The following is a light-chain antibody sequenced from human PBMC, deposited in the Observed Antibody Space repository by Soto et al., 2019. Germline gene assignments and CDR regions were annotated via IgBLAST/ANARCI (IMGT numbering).Light chain of an antibody. CDR2: DVS. V-gene: IGLV2-14*01. J-gene: IGLJ1*01. CDR1: SSDVGGYNY. CDR3: NSYTSSSTLPYV. Sequence: SVLTQPASVSGSPGQSITISCTGTSSDVGGYNYVSWYQQHPGKAPKLMIYDVSNRPSGVSSRFSGSKSGNTASLTISGLQAEDEADYYCNSYTSSSTLPYVFGTGTKVTVL.